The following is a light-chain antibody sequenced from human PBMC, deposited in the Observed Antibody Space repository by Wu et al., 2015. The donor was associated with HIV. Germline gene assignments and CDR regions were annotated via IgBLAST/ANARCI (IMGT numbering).Light chain of an antibody. Sequence: DIQMTQSPSTLSASVGDRVTITCRASQSIAAYLNWYQQKPGKAPKLLIYAASTLQSGVPSRFTGRGSGTDFTLTISSLQPEDFATYYCQQSYSIPRLSFGGGTKVDLK. CDR2: AAS. J-gene: IGKJ4*01. CDR1: QSIAAY. CDR3: QQSYSIPRLS. V-gene: IGKV1-39*01.